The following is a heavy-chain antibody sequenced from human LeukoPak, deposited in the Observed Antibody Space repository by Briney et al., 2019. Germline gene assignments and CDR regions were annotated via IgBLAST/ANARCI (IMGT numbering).Heavy chain of an antibody. J-gene: IGHJ4*02. Sequence: GGSLRLSCAASGFTFSTYPMHWVRHAPGKGLMWISRIYIDGSGTTYADSVKGRFTISRDNAKNSLYLQMNSLRAEDTAVYYCARDLNWETYWGQGTLVSVSS. D-gene: IGHD7-27*01. V-gene: IGHV3-74*03. CDR3: ARDLNWETY. CDR1: GFTFSTYP. CDR2: IYIDGSGT.